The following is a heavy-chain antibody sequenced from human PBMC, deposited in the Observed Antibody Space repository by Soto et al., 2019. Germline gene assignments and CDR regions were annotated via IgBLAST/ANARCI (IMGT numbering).Heavy chain of an antibody. D-gene: IGHD3-9*01. J-gene: IGHJ4*02. V-gene: IGHV3-11*01. CDR3: ARSPYYDILTGYSPPQQFDY. CDR1: GFTFSDYY. Sequence: GGSLRLSCAASGFTFSDYYMSWIRQAPGKGLEWVSYISSSGSTIYYADSVKGRFTISRDDAKNSLYLQMNSLRAEDTAVYYCARSPYYDILTGYSPPQQFDYWGQGTLVTVSS. CDR2: ISSSGSTI.